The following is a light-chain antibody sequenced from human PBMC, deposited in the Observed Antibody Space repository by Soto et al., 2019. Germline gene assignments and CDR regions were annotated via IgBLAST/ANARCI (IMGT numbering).Light chain of an antibody. CDR1: QSVSSN. CDR2: GAS. CDR3: QQYNNWPEPT. V-gene: IGKV3-15*01. Sequence: EIVMTQSPATLSVSPGERATLSCRASQSVSSNLAWYQQKPGQAPRLLIYGASTRATGIPARFSGSGSGTEFTLTISSLQSEDFALYYCQQYNNWPEPTFGQGTKVEIK. J-gene: IGKJ1*01.